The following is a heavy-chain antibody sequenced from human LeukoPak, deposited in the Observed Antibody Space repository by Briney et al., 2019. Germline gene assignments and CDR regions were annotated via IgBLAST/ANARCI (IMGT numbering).Heavy chain of an antibody. D-gene: IGHD3-9*01. V-gene: IGHV1-2*02. J-gene: IGHJ6*02. CDR3: AKDTRYSQYYYYGMDV. CDR1: GYTFTDYY. CDR2: INPNSGGT. Sequence: ASVKVSCKASGYTFTDYYMHWVRQAPGQGLEWKGWINPNSGGTNYAQKFQGRVTMTRDTSISTAYMELSRLRSDDTAVYYCAKDTRYSQYYYYGMDVWGQGTTVTVSS.